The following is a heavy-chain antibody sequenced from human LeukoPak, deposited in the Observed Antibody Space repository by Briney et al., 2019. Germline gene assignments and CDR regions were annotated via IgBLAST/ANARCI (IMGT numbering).Heavy chain of an antibody. Sequence: ASVKVSCRASGYTFTNSGITWVRQAPGQGLEWMGWISAYNGNTNYAQKLQGRVTMTTDTSTSTAYMELRSLRSDDTAVYYCARGHRYSPDSWGQGTVVTVSS. V-gene: IGHV1-18*01. CDR3: ARGHRYSPDS. D-gene: IGHD1-1*01. CDR2: ISAYNGNT. J-gene: IGHJ4*02. CDR1: GYTFTNSG.